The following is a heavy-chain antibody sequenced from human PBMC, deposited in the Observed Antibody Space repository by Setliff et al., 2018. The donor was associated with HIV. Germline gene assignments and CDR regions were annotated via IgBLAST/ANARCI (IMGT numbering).Heavy chain of an antibody. V-gene: IGHV4-39*07. D-gene: IGHD2-2*01. CDR1: GGSISSSTYY. CDR2: IYYSGST. CDR3: AREPYQLQTEDGMDV. Sequence: SSETLSLTCTVSGGSISSSTYYWGWIRQPPGKGLEWIGTIYYSGSTYYNPSLKSRLTMSADTSKNQFSLKLSSVTAADTAVYYCAREPYQLQTEDGMDVWGQGTTVTVSS. J-gene: IGHJ6*02.